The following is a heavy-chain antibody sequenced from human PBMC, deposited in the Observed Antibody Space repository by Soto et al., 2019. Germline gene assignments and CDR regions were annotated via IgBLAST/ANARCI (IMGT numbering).Heavy chain of an antibody. J-gene: IGHJ4*02. V-gene: IGHV1-18*01. CDR1: GYTFASYA. Sequence: QVQLVQSGAEVKKPGASVKVSCKASGYTFASYAISWMRQAPGQGLEWMGWISAYNGNTNYAQKIQGRGTMTPDTSTSTAYMEQRSLRSYDTAGYYCARDPPPPDYWGQGTLVTVSS. CDR3: ARDPPPPDY. CDR2: ISAYNGNT.